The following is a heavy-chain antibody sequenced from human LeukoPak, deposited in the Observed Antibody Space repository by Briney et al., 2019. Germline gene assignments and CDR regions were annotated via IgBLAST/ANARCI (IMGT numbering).Heavy chain of an antibody. CDR2: INHSGST. CDR1: GGSFSGYY. D-gene: IGHD5-12*01. J-gene: IGHJ4*02. Sequence: SETLSLTCAVYGGSFSGYYWSWIRQPPGKGLEWIGEINHSGSTNYNPSLKSRVTISVDTSKNQFSLKLSSVTAADTAVYYCAKGRLIVAFDYWGQGTLVTVSS. CDR3: AKGRLIVAFDY. V-gene: IGHV4-34*01.